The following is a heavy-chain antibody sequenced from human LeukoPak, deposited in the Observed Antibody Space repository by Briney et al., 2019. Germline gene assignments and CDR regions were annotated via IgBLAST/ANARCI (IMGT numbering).Heavy chain of an antibody. V-gene: IGHV3-21*01. CDR2: ITISSTYI. CDR3: ARNPAYGDY. CDR1: GFTFSRYW. J-gene: IGHJ4*02. D-gene: IGHD4-17*01. Sequence: GGSLRLSCAASGFTFSRYWIHWVRQAPGKGLEWVSSITISSTYIYYADSVKGRFTISRDNAKNSLYLQMSSLRAEDTAVYYCARNPAYGDYWGQGTLVTVSS.